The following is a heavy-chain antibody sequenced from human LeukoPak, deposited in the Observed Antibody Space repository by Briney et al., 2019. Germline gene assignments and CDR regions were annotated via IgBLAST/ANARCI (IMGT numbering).Heavy chain of an antibody. J-gene: IGHJ4*02. CDR3: AAPLGGYYYDSSGTRSTGYFDY. Sequence: SETLSLTCAVSGYSISSGYYWGWIRQPPGKGLEWIGSIYHSGSTYYNPSLKSRVTISVGTSKNQFSLKLSSVTAADTAVYYCAAPLGGYYYDSSGTRSTGYFDYWGQGTLVTVSS. CDR2: IYHSGST. CDR1: GYSISSGYY. V-gene: IGHV4-38-2*01. D-gene: IGHD3-22*01.